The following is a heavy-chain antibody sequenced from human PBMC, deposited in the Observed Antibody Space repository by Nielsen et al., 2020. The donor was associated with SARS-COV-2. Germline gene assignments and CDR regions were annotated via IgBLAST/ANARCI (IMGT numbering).Heavy chain of an antibody. CDR1: GFTFSSYA. Sequence: GESLKISCAASGFTFSSYAMSWVRQAPGKGLEWVSVIYSGGSSTYYADSVKGRFTISRDNSKNTLYLQMNSLRAEDTAVYYCAREQQLVLGFDYWGQGTLVTVSS. D-gene: IGHD6-13*01. V-gene: IGHV3-23*03. J-gene: IGHJ4*02. CDR3: AREQQLVLGFDY. CDR2: IYSGGSST.